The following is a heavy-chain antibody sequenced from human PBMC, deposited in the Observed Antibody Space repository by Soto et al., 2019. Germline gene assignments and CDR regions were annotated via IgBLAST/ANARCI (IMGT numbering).Heavy chain of an antibody. D-gene: IGHD6-19*01. V-gene: IGHV3-30*18. Sequence: QVQLVESGGGVVQPGRSLRLSCAASGFTFRTYGMHWVRQAPGKGLEWVAFMSYDGRQKYYADSVKGRFTISRANSKNTLDLEMNSLATEDTAGYFCSQEAPGGWHFFDNWGQGTLVTVSS. CDR1: GFTFRTYG. CDR2: MSYDGRQK. J-gene: IGHJ4*02. CDR3: SQEAPGGWHFFDN.